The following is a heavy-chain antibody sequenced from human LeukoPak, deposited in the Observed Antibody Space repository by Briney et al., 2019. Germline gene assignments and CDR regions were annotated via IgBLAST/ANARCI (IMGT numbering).Heavy chain of an antibody. CDR1: GFTFDDYG. Sequence: GGSLRLSCAASGFTFDDYGMSWVRHAPGKGVEWVSGINWNGGSTVYADSVKGRFTISRDNAKNSLYLQMNSLRADDTALYYCATTVGYCSSTSCYDPFDIWGQGTMVTVSS. V-gene: IGHV3-20*04. CDR3: ATTVGYCSSTSCYDPFDI. J-gene: IGHJ3*02. CDR2: INWNGGST. D-gene: IGHD2-2*01.